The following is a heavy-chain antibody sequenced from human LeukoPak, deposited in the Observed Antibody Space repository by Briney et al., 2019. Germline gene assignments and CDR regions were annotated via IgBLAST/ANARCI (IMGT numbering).Heavy chain of an antibody. CDR1: GFTVSSNY. Sequence: PGGSLRLSCAASGFTVSSNYMSWVRQAPGKGLEWVSVIYSGGSTYYADSVKGRFTISRHNSKNTLYLQMNSLRAEDTAVYYCARVKSGYSYGPSYYYYGMDVWGQGTTVTVSS. J-gene: IGHJ6*02. D-gene: IGHD5-18*01. CDR2: IYSGGST. CDR3: ARVKSGYSYGPSYYYYGMDV. V-gene: IGHV3-53*04.